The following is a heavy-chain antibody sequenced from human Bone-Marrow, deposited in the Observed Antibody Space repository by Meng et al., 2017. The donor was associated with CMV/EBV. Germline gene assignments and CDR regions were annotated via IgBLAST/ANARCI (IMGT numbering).Heavy chain of an antibody. Sequence: SGSTFTGYYMHWVRQAPGQGLEWMGWINPNSGGTNYAQKFQGRVTMTRDTSISTAYMELSRLRSDDTAVYYCASNIRFLEWPSCFDYWGQGTLVTVSS. J-gene: IGHJ4*02. CDR3: ASNIRFLEWPSCFDY. D-gene: IGHD3-3*01. V-gene: IGHV1-2*02. CDR2: INPNSGGT. CDR1: GSTFTGYY.